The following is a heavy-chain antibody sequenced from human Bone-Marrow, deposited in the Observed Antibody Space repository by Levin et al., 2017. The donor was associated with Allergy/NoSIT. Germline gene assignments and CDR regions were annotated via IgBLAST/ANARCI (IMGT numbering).Heavy chain of an antibody. Sequence: AGGSLRLSCAASGFTFSNSSMNWVRQAPGKGLEWVSYISDSSSSIFYADSVKGRFTISRDNAKNSLFLQMNSLRDEDTAVYYCAGDCPHLSYSSTWYSYYGMDVWGPGTTVTVSS. CDR2: ISDSSSSI. CDR3: AGDCPHLSYSSTWYSYYGMDV. J-gene: IGHJ6*02. CDR1: GFTFSNSS. V-gene: IGHV3-48*02. D-gene: IGHD6-13*01.